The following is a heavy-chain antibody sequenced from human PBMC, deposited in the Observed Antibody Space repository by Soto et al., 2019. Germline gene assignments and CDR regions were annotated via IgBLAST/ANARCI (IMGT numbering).Heavy chain of an antibody. V-gene: IGHV3-23*01. CDR2: ITGGGNT. D-gene: IGHD2-21*01. J-gene: IGHJ4*02. CDR1: GFSFSYA. CDR3: AKDAVYNDGLWLVSD. Sequence: DVQLLESGGGLVQPGGSLRLSCVVSGFSFSYAIIWVRQAPGKGQEWVSGITGGGNTEYAASVKGRFTISRDNSKNTVYLQMNSLRAEDTGMYYCAKDAVYNDGLWLVSDWGQGTLVTVS.